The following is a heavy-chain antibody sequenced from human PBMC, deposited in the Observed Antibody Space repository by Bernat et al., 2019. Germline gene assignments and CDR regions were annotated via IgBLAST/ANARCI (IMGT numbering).Heavy chain of an antibody. V-gene: IGHV3-30*01. CDR1: GFTFSSYA. CDR3: ARAGIVVVPAAWSYYYYYYMDV. CDR2: ISYDGSNK. D-gene: IGHD2-2*01. J-gene: IGHJ6*03. Sequence: QVQLVESGGGVVQPGRSLRLSCAASGFTFSSYAMHCVRQAPGKGLEWVAVISYDGSNKYYADSVKGRFTISRDNSKNTLYLQMNSLRAEDTAVYYCARAGIVVVPAAWSYYYYYYMDVWGKGTTVTVSS.